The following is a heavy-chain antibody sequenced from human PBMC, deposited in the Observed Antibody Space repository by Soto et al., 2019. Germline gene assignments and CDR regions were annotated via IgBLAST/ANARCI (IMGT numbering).Heavy chain of an antibody. V-gene: IGHV3-7*03. CDR2: INEDGSKK. D-gene: IGHD6-19*01. J-gene: IGHJ4*02. CDR3: AREMHLGSGWGDIDI. Sequence: GGSLRLSCAVSGFTVSAKWMSWVRQAPGKGLEWLANINEDGSKKFYVDSVKGRFTISKDNAKNSLSLQLGSLRADDTAVYYCAREMHLGSGWGDIDIWGRGTMVTVSS. CDR1: GFTVSAKW.